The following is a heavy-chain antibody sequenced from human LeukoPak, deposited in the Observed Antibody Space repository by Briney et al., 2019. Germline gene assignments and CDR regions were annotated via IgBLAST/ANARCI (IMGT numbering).Heavy chain of an antibody. CDR1: GDSVSSNNVA. V-gene: IGHV6-1*01. J-gene: IGHJ4*02. CDR2: TYYRSKWNN. Sequence: SQTLSLTCAISGDSVSSNNVAWHWIRQSPSRGLECLGRTYYRSKWNNDYAVSVKSRITINPDTSRNQVSLQLSSVTPEDTAVYYRARSYSGHYDYWGQGTLVTVSS. CDR3: ARSYSGHYDY. D-gene: IGHD3-22*01.